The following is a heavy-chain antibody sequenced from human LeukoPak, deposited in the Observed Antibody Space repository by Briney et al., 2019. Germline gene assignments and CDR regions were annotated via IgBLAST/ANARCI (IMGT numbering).Heavy chain of an antibody. D-gene: IGHD1-26*01. J-gene: IGHJ4*02. CDR1: GFTFSSYG. CDR3: AREFSGSNYGFPFDY. Sequence: GGSLRLSCAASGFTFSSYGMHWVRQAPGKGLEWVAFIRYDGSNKYYADSVKGRFTISRDNAKNSLYLQMNSLRAEDTAVYYCAREFSGSNYGFPFDYWGQGTLVTVSS. CDR2: IRYDGSNK. V-gene: IGHV3-30*02.